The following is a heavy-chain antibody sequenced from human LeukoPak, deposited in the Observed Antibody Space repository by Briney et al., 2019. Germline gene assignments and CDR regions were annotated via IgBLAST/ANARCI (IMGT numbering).Heavy chain of an antibody. J-gene: IGHJ4*02. Sequence: GGSLRLSCAASGFTFSSYWMNWVRQTPGKGLVWVAHINTDGGTTRYADSVKGRLTVSRDNAKNTLYLEMNRQGAEDTAVYYCARDNAYMLDYWGQGTQVTVSS. CDR1: GFTFSSYW. CDR2: INTDGGTT. CDR3: ARDNAYMLDY. D-gene: IGHD5-24*01. V-gene: IGHV3-74*01.